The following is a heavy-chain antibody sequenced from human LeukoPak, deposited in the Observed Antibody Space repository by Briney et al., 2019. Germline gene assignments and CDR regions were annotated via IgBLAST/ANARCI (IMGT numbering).Heavy chain of an antibody. D-gene: IGHD3-10*01. Sequence: GASVKVSCKASGGTFSSYAISWVRQAPGQGLEWMGWISAYNGNTNYAQKLQGRVTMTTDTSTSTAYMELRSLRSDDTAVYYCARAPPGGSGSYLFDYWGQGTLVTVSS. CDR2: ISAYNGNT. V-gene: IGHV1-18*01. J-gene: IGHJ4*02. CDR1: GGTFSSYA. CDR3: ARAPPGGSGSYLFDY.